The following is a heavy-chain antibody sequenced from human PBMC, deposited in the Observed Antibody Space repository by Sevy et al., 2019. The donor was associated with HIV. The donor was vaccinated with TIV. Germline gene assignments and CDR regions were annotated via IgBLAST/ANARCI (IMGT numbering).Heavy chain of an antibody. J-gene: IGHJ6*02. CDR2: INSDGSST. CDR3: ARVLSRRYYDSSGYQVYYYYDMDV. V-gene: IGHV3-74*01. D-gene: IGHD3-22*01. Sequence: GGSLRLSCAASGFTFSSYWMHWVRQAPGKGLVWVSRINSDGSSTSYADSVKGRFTISRDNAKNTLYLQMNSLRAEDTAVYYCARVLSRRYYDSSGYQVYYYYDMDVWGQGTTVTVSS. CDR1: GFTFSSYW.